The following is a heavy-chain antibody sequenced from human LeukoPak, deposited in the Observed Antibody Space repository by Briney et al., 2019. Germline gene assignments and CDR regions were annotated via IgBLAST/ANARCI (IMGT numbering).Heavy chain of an antibody. CDR2: ISGSGGST. CDR1: GFTFSSYA. J-gene: IGHJ4*02. V-gene: IGHV3-23*01. CDR3: AKGSDYYDSSGYYLG. D-gene: IGHD3-22*01. Sequence: GGSPRLSCAASGFTFSSYAMSWVRQAPGKGLEWVSAISGSGGSTYYADSVKGRFTISRDNSKNTLYLQMNSLRAEDTAVYYCAKGSDYYDSSGYYLGWGQGTLVTVSP.